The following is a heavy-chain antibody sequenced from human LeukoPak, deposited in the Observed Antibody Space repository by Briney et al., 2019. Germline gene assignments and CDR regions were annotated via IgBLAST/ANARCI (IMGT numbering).Heavy chain of an antibody. V-gene: IGHV5-51*01. J-gene: IGHJ4*02. Sequence: PGESLMISCKGSGYSFTSYWIGWGRQMPGERLEWKWIIYTCDSDTSNYQPFQGQRVISADESISNAYLQKRSLMASDTAVYYCAVTHSGYENYFDYWGQGTLVTLSS. D-gene: IGHD5-12*01. CDR1: GYSFTSYW. CDR2: IYTCDSDT. CDR3: AVTHSGYENYFDY.